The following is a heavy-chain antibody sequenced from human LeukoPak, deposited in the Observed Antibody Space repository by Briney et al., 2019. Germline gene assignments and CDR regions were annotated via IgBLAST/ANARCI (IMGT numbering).Heavy chain of an antibody. V-gene: IGHV4-59*08. J-gene: IGHJ4*02. CDR3: ARRLIAAAGTVFDY. D-gene: IGHD6-13*01. Sequence: SETRSLTCTVSGGSISSYYWSWIRQPPGKGLEWIGYIYYSGSTNYNPSLKSRVTISVDTSKNQFSLKLSSVTAADTAVYYCARRLIAAAGTVFDYWGQGTLVTVSS. CDR2: IYYSGST. CDR1: GGSISSYY.